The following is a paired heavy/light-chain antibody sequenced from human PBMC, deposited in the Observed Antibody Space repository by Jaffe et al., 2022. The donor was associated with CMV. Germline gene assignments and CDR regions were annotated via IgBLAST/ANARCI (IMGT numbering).Light chain of an antibody. J-gene: IGKJ1*01. V-gene: IGKV1-5*03. CDR2: KAS. CDR3: QQYSSFSKT. CDR1: QSIVNW. Sequence: DIQMTQSPSTLSASVGDRVTITCRASQSIVNWLAWYQQKPGKAPKLLIYKASTLESGVPSRFSGSGSGTEFTLTISSLQPDDFATYYCQQYSSFSKTFGQGTKVDFK.
Heavy chain of an antibody. CDR2: SYNRGST. J-gene: IGHJ4*02. CDR1: GGSISSYY. V-gene: IGHV4-4*08. Sequence: QVQLQESGPGLRKPSETLSLTCTVSGGSISSYYWNWIRQPPGKGLEWIGYSYNRGSTKSNPSLKSRVTISVDTSKNQFSLQLRSVTAADTAVYYCAREEKPPPYFLDYWGQGILVTVSS. CDR3: AREEKPPPYFLDY.